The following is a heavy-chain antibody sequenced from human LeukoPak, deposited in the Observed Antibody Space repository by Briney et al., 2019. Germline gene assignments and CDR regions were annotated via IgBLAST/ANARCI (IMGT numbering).Heavy chain of an antibody. CDR1: GFTFSDYY. D-gene: IGHD6-19*01. CDR3: GRDRSGYSSGWVDY. J-gene: IGHJ4*02. Sequence: GGSLRLSCAASGFTFSDYYMSWIRQAPGKGLEWVSYISSSGGTIYYADSVKGRFTISRDNAKNSLYLQMDSLRAEDTAVYYCGRDRSGYSSGWVDYWGQGTLVTVSS. CDR2: ISSSGGTI. V-gene: IGHV3-11*04.